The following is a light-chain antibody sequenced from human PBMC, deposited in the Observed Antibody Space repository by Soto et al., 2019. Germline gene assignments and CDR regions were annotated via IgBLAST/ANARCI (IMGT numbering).Light chain of an antibody. CDR1: QRVSSN. J-gene: IGKJ1*01. V-gene: IGKV3-15*01. Sequence: EIIMTQSPATLSVSPGGRATLSCRASQRVSSNLAWYQQKPGQAPRLLINGASTRATGIPARFSGSGSGTEFTLTISSLQSEDFAVYYCQQYNNWPQTFGQGTKVDIK. CDR3: QQYNNWPQT. CDR2: GAS.